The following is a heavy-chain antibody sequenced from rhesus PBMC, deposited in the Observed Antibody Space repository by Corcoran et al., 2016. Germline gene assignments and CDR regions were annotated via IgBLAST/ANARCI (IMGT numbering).Heavy chain of an antibody. D-gene: IGHD2-8*01. CDR3: AKGYCGGGVCYGLDS. V-gene: IGHV3S5*01. J-gene: IGHJ6*01. Sequence: EVQLVESGGGLVQPGGSLRLSCAASGFTFSSYGMSWVRQAPGKGLEWISAINGAGGLTYYADSVKGRFTISRANSKTPLSLQLSGLRAEDTAVYYCAKGYCGGGVCYGLDSWGQGVVVTVSS. CDR1: GFTFSSYG. CDR2: INGAGGLT.